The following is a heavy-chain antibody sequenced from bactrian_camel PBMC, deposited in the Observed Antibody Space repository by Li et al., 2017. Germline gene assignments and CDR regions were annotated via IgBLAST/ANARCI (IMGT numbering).Heavy chain of an antibody. D-gene: IGHD3*01. CDR3: AADPWVAAGWLFSGVKNDFEY. V-gene: IGHV3S53*01. J-gene: IGHJ4*01. CDR1: GSGYISGTYC. Sequence: HVQLVESGGGSVQSGGSLRLSCAASGSGYISGTYCLGWFRQVPGKGREGVGEIDSDGTTRYAESVQGRFTISKDNTKNTLYLQMNNLKPEDTAMYYCAADPWVAAGWLFSGVKNDFEYWGQGTQVTVS. CDR2: IDSDGTT.